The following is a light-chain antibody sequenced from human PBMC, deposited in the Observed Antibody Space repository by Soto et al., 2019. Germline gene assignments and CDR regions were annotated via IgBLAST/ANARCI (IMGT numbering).Light chain of an antibody. J-gene: IGKJ3*01. CDR3: QQLNSFPIP. CDR2: GAS. V-gene: IGKV1-9*01. Sequence: QLTQSPSSLSASVGHRVTITCRASQGISSFLAWYQQKPGKAPKLLIYGASTLQSGVPSRFSGSGSGTDFTLTIGSLQPEDFATYYCQQLNSFPIPFGPGTKVDIK. CDR1: QGISSF.